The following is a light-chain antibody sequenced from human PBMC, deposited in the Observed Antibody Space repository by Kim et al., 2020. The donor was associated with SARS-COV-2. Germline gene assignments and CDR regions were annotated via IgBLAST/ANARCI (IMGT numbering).Light chain of an antibody. V-gene: IGKV1-39*01. J-gene: IGKJ3*01. CDR3: QQSYITPFN. Sequence: ASVGDRVTITCRTTQSISSHLNWYQQKPGRAPKLLISAASTLQGGVPSRFSGSGSETDFTLTISSLQPEDFATYFCQQSYITPFNFGPGTKVDIK. CDR2: AAS. CDR1: QSISSH.